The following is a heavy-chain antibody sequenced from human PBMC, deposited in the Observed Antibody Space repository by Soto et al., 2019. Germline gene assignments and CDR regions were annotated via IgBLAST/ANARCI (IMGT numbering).Heavy chain of an antibody. Sequence: SETLSLTCSVSGADINTYSWTWIRQPAGKGLEWIGRIYTSASINYNPSLRGRVTLPVDTSTNQVSLKLASVTAADTAVYYCARVREVGYNFYCGMDVWGQGTTVTVSS. CDR1: GADINTYS. CDR2: IYTSASI. D-gene: IGHD3-10*01. V-gene: IGHV4-4*07. CDR3: ARVREVGYNFYCGMDV. J-gene: IGHJ6*02.